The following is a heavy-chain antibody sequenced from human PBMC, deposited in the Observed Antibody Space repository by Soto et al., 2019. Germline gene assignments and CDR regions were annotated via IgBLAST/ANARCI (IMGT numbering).Heavy chain of an antibody. J-gene: IGHJ4*02. CDR3: AGCRTALGPIDY. CDR2: IYHGAGT. V-gene: IGHV4-4*02. D-gene: IGHD2-8*01. Sequence: TSETMSLTCAVSGGIIRNSNWCRWVRKHPEKCLGWIGGIYHGAGTNYNRSRKSRVTISVDKSKIQYSLKLSSVTAADTAVYDCAGCRTALGPIDYLRQGTRVIV. CDR1: GGIIRNSNW.